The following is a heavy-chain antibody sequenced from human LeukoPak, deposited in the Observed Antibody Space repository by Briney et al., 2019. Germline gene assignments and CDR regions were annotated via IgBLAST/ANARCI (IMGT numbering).Heavy chain of an antibody. J-gene: IGHJ4*02. CDR2: IYYSGST. CDR1: GGSISSYY. CDR3: ASQSIAARPIVY. V-gene: IGHV4-59*01. D-gene: IGHD6-6*01. Sequence: SETLSLTCTVSGGSISSYYWSWIRQPPGKGLEWIGYIYYSGSTNYNPSLKSRVTISVDTSKNQFSLKLSSVTAADTAVYYCASQSIAARPIVYWGQGTPVTVSS.